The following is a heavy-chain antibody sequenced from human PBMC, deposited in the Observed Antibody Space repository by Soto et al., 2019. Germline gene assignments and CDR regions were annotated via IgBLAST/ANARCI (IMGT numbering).Heavy chain of an antibody. J-gene: IGHJ6*02. CDR1: GGTFSSYA. CDR3: ASHGITGTWVYYYGMDV. Sequence: QVQPVQSGAEVKKPGSSVKVSWKASGGTFSSYAISWVRQAPGQGLEWMGGIIPIFGTANYAQKFQGRVTITAHESTSTAYMELSSLRSEDTAVYYCASHGITGTWVYYYGMDVWGQGTTVTVSS. CDR2: IIPIFGTA. D-gene: IGHD1-7*01. V-gene: IGHV1-69*12.